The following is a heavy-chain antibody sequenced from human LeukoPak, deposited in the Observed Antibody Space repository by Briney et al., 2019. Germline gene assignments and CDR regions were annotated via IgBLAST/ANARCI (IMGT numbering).Heavy chain of an antibody. CDR2: IYYSGST. CDR3: ARRRGYSGYDIIDY. J-gene: IGHJ4*02. D-gene: IGHD5-12*01. V-gene: IGHV4-59*08. CDR1: GGSISGYY. Sequence: SETLSLTCTVSGGSISGYYWSWIRQPPGKGLEWIGYIYYSGSTNYNPSLKSRVTISSDTSKNQFSLKLSSVTAADPAVYYCARRRGYSGYDIIDYWGQGTLVTVSS.